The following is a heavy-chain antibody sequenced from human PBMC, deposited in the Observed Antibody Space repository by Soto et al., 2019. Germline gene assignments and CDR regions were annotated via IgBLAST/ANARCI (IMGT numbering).Heavy chain of an antibody. D-gene: IGHD6-19*01. J-gene: IGHJ4*02. CDR2: INSDGSST. CDR1: GFTFSSYW. Sequence: GGSLRLSCAASGFTFSSYWMHWFRQAPGKGLVWVSRINSDGSSTTYADSVKGRFTISRDNAKNTLYLQMNSLRAEDTAVYYCVRGEGGWETYWGQGTLVTVSS. V-gene: IGHV3-74*01. CDR3: VRGEGGWETY.